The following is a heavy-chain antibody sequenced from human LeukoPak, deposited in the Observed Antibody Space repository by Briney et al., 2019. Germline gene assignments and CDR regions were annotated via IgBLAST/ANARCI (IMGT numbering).Heavy chain of an antibody. Sequence: SETLSLTCTVSGGSISSYYWSWIRQPPGKGLEWIGYIYYSGSTNYNPSLKSRVTISVDTSKNQFSLKLSSVTAADTAVYYCARAGADYMIYYFDYWGQGTLVTVSS. CDR3: ARAGADYMIYYFDY. CDR1: GGSISSYY. CDR2: IYYSGST. D-gene: IGHD4-11*01. V-gene: IGHV4-59*01. J-gene: IGHJ4*02.